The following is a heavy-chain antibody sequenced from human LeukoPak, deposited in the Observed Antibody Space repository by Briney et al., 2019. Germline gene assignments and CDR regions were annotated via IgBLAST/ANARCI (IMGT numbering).Heavy chain of an antibody. CDR2: IIPIFDTA. CDR3: ARDRGLSGSHSFFDY. D-gene: IGHD1-26*01. J-gene: IGHJ4*02. V-gene: IGHV1-69*01. Sequence: ASVTVSCKASGGTFSSYAISWVRQAPGQGLEWMGGIIPIFDTANYAQKFQGRVTITADESTSTAYMELSSLRSEDTAVYYCARDRGLSGSHSFFDYWGQGTLVTVSS. CDR1: GGTFSSYA.